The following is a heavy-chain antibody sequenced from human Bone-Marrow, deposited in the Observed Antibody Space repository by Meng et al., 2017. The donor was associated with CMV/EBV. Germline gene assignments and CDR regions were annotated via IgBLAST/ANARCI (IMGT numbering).Heavy chain of an antibody. D-gene: IGHD3-10*01. CDR3: ARVTGSGSNDY. CDR1: GFTFSSYG. CDR2: IWYDGSNK. J-gene: IGHJ4*02. V-gene: IGHV3-30*19. Sequence: GGSLRLSCAASGFTFSSYGMHWVRQAPGKGLEWVAVIWYDGSNKYYADSVKGRFTVSRDNSKNTLYLQMNSLRAEDTAVYYCARVTGSGSNDYWGQGTLVTGSS.